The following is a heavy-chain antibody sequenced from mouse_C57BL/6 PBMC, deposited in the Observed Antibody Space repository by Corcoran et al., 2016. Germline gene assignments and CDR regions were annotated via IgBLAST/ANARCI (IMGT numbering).Heavy chain of an antibody. V-gene: IGHV9-3*01. CDR2: INTYSGVP. D-gene: IGHD2-5*01. Sequence: QIQLVPSGHDLKKPGETVKITCKASGYTFTTYGMSWVKQAPGKGLKWMGWINTYSGVPTYADDFKGRFAFSLETSASTAYLLINNLKNEDTATYFCARKIVTTWWYYFDYWGQGTTLTVSS. CDR3: ARKIVTTWWYYFDY. CDR1: GYTFTTYG. J-gene: IGHJ2*01.